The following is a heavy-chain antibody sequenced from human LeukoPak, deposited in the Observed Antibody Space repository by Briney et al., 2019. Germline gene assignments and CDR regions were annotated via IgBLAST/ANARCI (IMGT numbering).Heavy chain of an antibody. CDR3: ARGTGCTGGSCSYYGMDV. D-gene: IGHD2-15*01. Sequence: GASVKVSCKGSEYTFSSYAMHWVRQAPGQRLEWMGWINAGNGDTKYSQKFQGRVTITRDTSATTAYMELSSLRSEDTAVYYCARGTGCTGGSCSYYGMDVWGQGTTVTVSS. J-gene: IGHJ6*02. V-gene: IGHV1-3*01. CDR2: INAGNGDT. CDR1: EYTFSSYA.